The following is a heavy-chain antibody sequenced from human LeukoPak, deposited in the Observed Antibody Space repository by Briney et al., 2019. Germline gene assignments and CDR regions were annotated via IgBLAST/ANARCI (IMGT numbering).Heavy chain of an antibody. V-gene: IGHV5-51*01. CDR1: GYSFTSYW. J-gene: IGHJ6*02. CDR2: VYPGDSDS. CDR3: ARYSTTYGLDV. D-gene: IGHD4-11*01. Sequence: LGESLKISCKGSGYSFTSYWIGWVRQMPGKGLEWMGIVYPGDSDSRYSPSFQGQVTMSADKSVSTAYLQWSSLKASDTAMYYCARYSTTYGLDVWGQGTTVTVSS.